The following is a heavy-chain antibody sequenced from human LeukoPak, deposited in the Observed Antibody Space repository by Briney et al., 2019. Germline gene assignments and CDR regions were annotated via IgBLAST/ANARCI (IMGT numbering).Heavy chain of an antibody. CDR3: ARDPNSGGWSFDY. Sequence: GGSLRLSYGASGFTFSSNWMSWVRQAPGKGLEWVANIRQDGNEKYYVDSVKGRFTISRDNAKNSLYLQMKSLRAEDTAVYYCARDPNSGGWSFDYWGQGILVTVSS. CDR2: IRQDGNEK. CDR1: GFTFSSNW. V-gene: IGHV3-7*01. D-gene: IGHD6-19*01. J-gene: IGHJ4*02.